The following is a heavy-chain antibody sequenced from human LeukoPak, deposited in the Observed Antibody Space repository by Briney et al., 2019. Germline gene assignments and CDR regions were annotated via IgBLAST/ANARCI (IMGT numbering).Heavy chain of an antibody. Sequence: PSETLSLTCTVSGDSVSSSNYYWAWIRQPPGKGLEWIGNIYYSGSTYYNPSLKSRLTISVDTSKNQFPLKLTSVTAADTAVYYCAYSTVVTRGYYWGQGTLVTVSS. CDR2: IYYSGST. V-gene: IGHV4-39*01. J-gene: IGHJ4*02. CDR3: AYSTVVTRGYY. D-gene: IGHD4-23*01. CDR1: GDSVSSSNYY.